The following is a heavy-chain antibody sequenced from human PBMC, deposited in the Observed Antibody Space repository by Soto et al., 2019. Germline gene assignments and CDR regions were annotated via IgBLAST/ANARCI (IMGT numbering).Heavy chain of an antibody. CDR1: GGTFSSYA. V-gene: IGHV1-69*01. D-gene: IGHD6-13*01. J-gene: IGHJ6*02. Sequence: QVQLVQSGAEVKKPGSSVKVSCKASGGTFSSYAISWVRQAPGQGLEWMGGIIPIFGTANYAQKFQGRVTITADESTSTAYMKLSSLRSEDTAVYYCANQGGSSSWYFYGMDVWGQGTTVTVSS. CDR2: IIPIFGTA. CDR3: ANQGGSSSWYFYGMDV.